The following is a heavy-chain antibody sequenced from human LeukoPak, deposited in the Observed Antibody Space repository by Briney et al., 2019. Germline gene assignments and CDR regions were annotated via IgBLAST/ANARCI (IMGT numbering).Heavy chain of an antibody. CDR3: ARDTYYYDSSGPNPY. J-gene: IGHJ4*02. D-gene: IGHD3-22*01. V-gene: IGHV4-38-2*02. Sequence: SETLSLTCTVSGYSISSGYYWGWIRQPPGQGPEWIGNIYHGGTTYYNPSLKSRVTLSVDTSKNQFSLKLTSVTAADTAVYYCARDTYYYDSSGPNPYWGQGTLVTVSS. CDR1: GYSISSGYY. CDR2: IYHGGTT.